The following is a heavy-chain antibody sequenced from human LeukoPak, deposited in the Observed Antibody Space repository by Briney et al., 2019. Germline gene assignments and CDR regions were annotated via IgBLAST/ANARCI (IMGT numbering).Heavy chain of an antibody. Sequence: PSETLSLTCTVSGGSISSYYWSWIRQPPGKELEWIGYIYYSGSTNYNPSLKSRVSTSVDTSESQFSLILRSVTAADTAVYYCARLDFRDGDYVFWYWGQGTLVTVSS. CDR3: ARLDFRDGDYVFWY. J-gene: IGHJ4*02. V-gene: IGHV4-59*08. D-gene: IGHD4-17*01. CDR1: GGSISSYY. CDR2: IYYSGST.